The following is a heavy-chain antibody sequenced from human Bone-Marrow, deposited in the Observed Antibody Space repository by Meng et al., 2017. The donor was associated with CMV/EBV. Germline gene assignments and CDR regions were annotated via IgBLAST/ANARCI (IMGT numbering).Heavy chain of an antibody. CDR2: IYYSGST. D-gene: IGHD3-3*01. Sequence: SETLSLTCIVSGVSIKDYYWTWIRQPPGKGLEWIGYIYYSGSTNYNPSLKSRVTISVDTSKNQFSLKLSSVTAADTAVYYCAKSYDFWSGYYYYWGQGTLVTVSS. CDR1: GVSIKDYY. V-gene: IGHV4-59*01. J-gene: IGHJ4*02. CDR3: AKSYDFWSGYYYY.